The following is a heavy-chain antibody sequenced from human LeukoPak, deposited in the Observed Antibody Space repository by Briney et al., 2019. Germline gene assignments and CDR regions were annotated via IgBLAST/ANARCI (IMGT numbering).Heavy chain of an antibody. Sequence: GGSLRLSCAAAGFTFNNYGIHWVRKAPGKGLEGVAVIWYDGSNKYYLDSVMGRFTLSRDNSKNMVYLQMNGLRVEDTAVYYCARVGGSRTKGFDYWGQGTLVTVSS. CDR1: GFTFNNYG. V-gene: IGHV3-33*01. D-gene: IGHD1-26*01. CDR2: IWYDGSNK. CDR3: ARVGGSRTKGFDY. J-gene: IGHJ4*02.